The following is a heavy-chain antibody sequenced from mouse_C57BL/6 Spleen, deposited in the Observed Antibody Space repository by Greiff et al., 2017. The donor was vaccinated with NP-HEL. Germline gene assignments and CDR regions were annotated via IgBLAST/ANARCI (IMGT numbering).Heavy chain of an antibody. CDR1: GYSITSDY. CDR3: ARSGFTTVVADWYFDV. Sequence: EVMLVESGPGLAKPSQTLSLTCSVTGYSITSDYWNWIRKFPGNKLEYMGYISYSGSTYYNPSLKSRISITRDTSKNQYYLQLNSVTTEDTATYYCARSGFTTVVADWYFDVWGTGTTVTVSS. J-gene: IGHJ1*03. D-gene: IGHD1-1*01. V-gene: IGHV3-8*01. CDR2: ISYSGST.